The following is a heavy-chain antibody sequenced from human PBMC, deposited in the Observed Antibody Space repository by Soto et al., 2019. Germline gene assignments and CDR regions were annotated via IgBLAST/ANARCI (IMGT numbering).Heavy chain of an antibody. CDR1: GGTFSRHA. D-gene: IGHD3-16*01. Sequence: QVQLVQSGAEVRKPGSSVKVSCKASGGTFSRHAISWVRQAPGQGLEWMGGIIPIFGTANHAQKFQDRVTITADESTSTVYMELRRRGDEDTAIYCGARGSGYYSADYYYAYWGQGTLVIVSS. CDR2: IIPIFGTA. J-gene: IGHJ4*02. CDR3: ARGSGYYSADYYYAY. V-gene: IGHV1-69*01.